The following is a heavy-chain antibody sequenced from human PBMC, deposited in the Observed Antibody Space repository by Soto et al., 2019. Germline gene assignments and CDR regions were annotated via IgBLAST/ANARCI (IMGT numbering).Heavy chain of an antibody. Sequence: SEALSLTCTVSSASIISSSYTWGWIRQPPGKGLEWIGSIYYSGSTYYNPSLNSRVTVSVDTSKNQFSLKVTSVTAAETAVYYCARLHGYCISSSCHGHYAMDVWGQGTTVTV. CDR1: SASIISSSYT. V-gene: IGHV4-39*01. CDR2: IYYSGST. J-gene: IGHJ6*02. CDR3: ARLHGYCISSSCHGHYAMDV. D-gene: IGHD2-2*01.